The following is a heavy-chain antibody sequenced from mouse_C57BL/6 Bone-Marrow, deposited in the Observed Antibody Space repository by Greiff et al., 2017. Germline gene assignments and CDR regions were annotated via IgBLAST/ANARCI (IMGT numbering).Heavy chain of an antibody. CDR1: GYTFTSYG. Sequence: QVQLQQSGAELARPGASVKLSCKASGYTFTSYGISWVKQRTGQGLEWIGEIYPRGGNTYYNEKFKGKATLTADKSSSTAYMELRSLTSEDSAVYFCARAGYCYGSSFFAYWGQGTLVTVSA. V-gene: IGHV1-81*01. CDR3: ARAGYCYGSSFFAY. D-gene: IGHD1-1*01. CDR2: IYPRGGNT. J-gene: IGHJ3*01.